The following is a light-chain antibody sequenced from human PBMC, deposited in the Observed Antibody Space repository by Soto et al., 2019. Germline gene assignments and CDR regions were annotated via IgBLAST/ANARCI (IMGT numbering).Light chain of an antibody. Sequence: EIVLTQSPVSLSLPPGERATLSCRASQTVSSNYVAWYQQKPGQAPRLLLYGASSRATGIPDRFRGSGSGTEFTLTIGRLEPEDFAIYYCQQYGTSPPWTFGQGTKVEMK. CDR3: QQYGTSPPWT. V-gene: IGKV3-20*01. CDR1: QTVSSNY. CDR2: GAS. J-gene: IGKJ1*01.